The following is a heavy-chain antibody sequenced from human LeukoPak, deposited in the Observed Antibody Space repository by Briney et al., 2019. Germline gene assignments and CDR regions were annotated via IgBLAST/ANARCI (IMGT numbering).Heavy chain of an antibody. D-gene: IGHD3-22*01. Sequence: SETLSLTCAVSGGSISSGGYSWSWIRQPPGKGLEWIGYIYHSRSTYYNPSLKSRVTISVDRSKNQFSLKLSSVTAADTAVYYCARDRRGTMIADWGQGTLVTVSS. J-gene: IGHJ4*02. CDR3: ARDRRGTMIAD. V-gene: IGHV4-30-2*01. CDR2: IYHSRST. CDR1: GGSISSGGYS.